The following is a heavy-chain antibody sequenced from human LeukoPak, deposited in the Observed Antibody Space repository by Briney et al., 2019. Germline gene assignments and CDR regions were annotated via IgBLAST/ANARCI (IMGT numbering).Heavy chain of an antibody. V-gene: IGHV1-2*06. CDR2: INPNSGDT. J-gene: IGHJ4*02. Sequence: ASVKVSCNASGYTFTDYYMHWVRQAPGQGLEWMGRINPNSGDTNYAPKFQGRVTMTWDTSISTAYMALSRLRSDDTAVYYCAREIIGGSGGSCYYCSWGQGTLVTVSS. D-gene: IGHD2-15*01. CDR3: AREIIGGSGGSCYYCS. CDR1: GYTFTDYY.